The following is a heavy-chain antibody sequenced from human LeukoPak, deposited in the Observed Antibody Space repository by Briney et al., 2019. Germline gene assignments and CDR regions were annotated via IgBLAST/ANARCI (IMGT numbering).Heavy chain of an antibody. CDR2: IWYDGTNE. Sequence: GGSLRLSCAASGLSFSSHGMHWVRQAPGKGLEWVAVIWYDGTNENYSDSLRGRFTISRDNSKNTLYLQVNSLRAEDTAVYYCARARNNYDVSGFSALDYWGQGTLVTVSS. CDR1: GLSFSSHG. D-gene: IGHD3-22*01. J-gene: IGHJ4*02. CDR3: ARARNNYDVSGFSALDY. V-gene: IGHV3-33*01.